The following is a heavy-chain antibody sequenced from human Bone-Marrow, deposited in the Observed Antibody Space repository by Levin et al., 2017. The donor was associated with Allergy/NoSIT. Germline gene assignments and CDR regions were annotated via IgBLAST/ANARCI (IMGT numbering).Heavy chain of an antibody. Sequence: SCPVSGGSITSGPYYWSWIRQHPGKGLEWIGYIHYSGSAYYNPSLQSRVAISVDTSKKQFSLKLNSVTAADTAVYYCARAGAGTSWFDPWGRGTLVTVSS. V-gene: IGHV4-31*03. CDR1: GGSITSGPYY. CDR2: IHYSGSA. J-gene: IGHJ5*02. D-gene: IGHD6-13*01. CDR3: ARAGAGTSWFDP.